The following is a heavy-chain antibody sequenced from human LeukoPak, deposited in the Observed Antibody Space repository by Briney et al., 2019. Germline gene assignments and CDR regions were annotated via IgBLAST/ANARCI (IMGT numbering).Heavy chain of an antibody. J-gene: IGHJ4*02. D-gene: IGHD3-16*01. CDR1: GFTFSNDA. Sequence: GGSLRLSCAASGFTFSNDAMSWVRQARGKGLEWVSAISGGGLTFYADSVQGRFTISRDNSKNTLYLHMNSLRGEDTAVCYCAKDYIRRAWDWGQGTLVTVSS. V-gene: IGHV3-23*01. CDR3: AKDYIRRAWD. CDR2: ISGGGLT.